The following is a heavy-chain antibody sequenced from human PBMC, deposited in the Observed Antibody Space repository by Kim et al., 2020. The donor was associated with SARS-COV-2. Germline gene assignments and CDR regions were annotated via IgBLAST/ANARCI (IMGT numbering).Heavy chain of an antibody. V-gene: IGHV4-39*01. CDR2: IYYSGST. CDR3: ARHGPITMIVGGAFDI. CDR1: GGSISSSSYY. D-gene: IGHD3-22*01. J-gene: IGHJ3*02. Sequence: SETLSLTCTVSGGSISSSSYYWGWIRQPPGKGLEWIGSIYYSGSTYYNPSLKSRVTISVDTSKNQFSLKLSSVTAADTAVYYCARHGPITMIVGGAFDIWGQGTMVTVSS.